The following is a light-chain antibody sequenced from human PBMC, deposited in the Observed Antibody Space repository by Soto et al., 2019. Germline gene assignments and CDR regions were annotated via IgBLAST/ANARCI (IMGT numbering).Light chain of an antibody. Sequence: DIQMTHSPSSLSASVVDRVTITFHASQDISNYLNWYQQKPGKATKLLIYDASNLETGVKSRFSGSGSGTDFTLTISSMQPEDIATYYCKQYDNLLINFGRGTTGDLK. CDR1: QDISNY. J-gene: IGKJ4*01. V-gene: IGKV1-33*01. CDR2: DAS. CDR3: KQYDNLLIN.